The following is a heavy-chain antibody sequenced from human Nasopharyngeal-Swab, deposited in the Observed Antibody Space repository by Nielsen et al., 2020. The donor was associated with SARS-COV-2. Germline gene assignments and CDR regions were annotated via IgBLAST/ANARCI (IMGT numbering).Heavy chain of an antibody. V-gene: IGHV3-30-3*01. CDR2: ISYDGSNK. D-gene: IGHD6-19*01. CDR1: GFTFSSYA. J-gene: IGHJ5*02. Sequence: GESLKISCAASGFTFSSYAMHWVRQAPGKGLEWVAVISYDGSNKYYADPVRGRFTISRDNAKKSLHLQMNSLRAEDTAVYYCARASRGWSWGQGTPVTVSS. CDR3: ARASRGWS.